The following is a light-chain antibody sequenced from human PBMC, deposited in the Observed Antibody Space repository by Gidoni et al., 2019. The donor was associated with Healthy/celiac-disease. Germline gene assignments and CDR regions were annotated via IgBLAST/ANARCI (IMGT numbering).Light chain of an antibody. Sequence: QSVLPQPPSVSGAPGQRVTISCTGSSSNIGAGYDVHWYQQLPGTAPKLLIYGNSNRPSGVPDRFSGSKSGTSASLAITWLQAEDEADYYCQSYDSSLSGSMFGGGTKLTVL. CDR2: GNS. V-gene: IGLV1-40*01. CDR3: QSYDSSLSGSM. CDR1: SSNIGAGYD. J-gene: IGLJ3*02.